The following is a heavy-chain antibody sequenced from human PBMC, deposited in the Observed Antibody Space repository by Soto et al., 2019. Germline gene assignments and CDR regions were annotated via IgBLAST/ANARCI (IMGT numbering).Heavy chain of an antibody. J-gene: IGHJ6*01. D-gene: IGHD3-22*01. CDR2: IIPVFGLV. CDR1: GGTPSNSA. Sequence: QVHLLLQSGAEVKKPGSSVKVSCKASGGTPSNSAISWVRQAPGQGLEWMGGIIPVFGLVKYAQNYQGRVTITANESTNTAYVELSSLRPEDPAVYYCAGGPIVVVGSRAYYSIDGWGQAPTVTVAS. V-gene: IGHV1-69*01. CDR3: AGGPIVVVGSRAYYSIDG.